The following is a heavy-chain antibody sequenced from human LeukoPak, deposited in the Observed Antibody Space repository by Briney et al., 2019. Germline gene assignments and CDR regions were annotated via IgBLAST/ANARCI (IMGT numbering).Heavy chain of an antibody. V-gene: IGHV4-59*08. CDR3: ARHRYSSGWSDYDY. D-gene: IGHD6-19*01. CDR2: ISYNGNT. CDR1: GGSISSNY. Sequence: SETLSLTCTVSGGSISSNYWSWVRQPPGKGLEWIGYISYNGNTNYNPSLWSRVTMSVDTSKNHLSLNLSSVTAADTAVYYCARHRYSSGWSDYDYWGLGILVTVSS. J-gene: IGHJ4*02.